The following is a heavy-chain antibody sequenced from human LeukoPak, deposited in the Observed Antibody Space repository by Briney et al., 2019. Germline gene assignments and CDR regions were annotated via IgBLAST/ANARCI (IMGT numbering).Heavy chain of an antibody. D-gene: IGHD4-17*01. J-gene: IGHJ4*02. CDR2: IYYRGSA. CDR1: GGSISSSSYY. CDR3: ARRYYGHFDD. V-gene: IGHV4-39*01. Sequence: SETLSLTCTVSGGSISSSSYYWGWIRQPPGKGLEWIGSIYYRGSAYYNPSLKSRVTISVDTSKNQFSLKLSSVTAADTAVYYCARRYYGHFDDWGQGTLVTVSS.